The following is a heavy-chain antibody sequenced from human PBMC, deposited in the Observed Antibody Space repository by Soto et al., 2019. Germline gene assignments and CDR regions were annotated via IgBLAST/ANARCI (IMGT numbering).Heavy chain of an antibody. Sequence: SETLSLTCAVYGGSFRGYYWSWIRQPPGKGLEWIGEIYHSGSTNYNPSLKSRVTISVDKSKNQFSLKLSSVTAADTAVYYCARDRVAAAAVPQYFYSGMDLWGQGTTV. D-gene: IGHD6-13*01. V-gene: IGHV4-34*01. J-gene: IGHJ6*02. CDR3: ARDRVAAAAVPQYFYSGMDL. CDR1: GGSFRGYY. CDR2: IYHSGST.